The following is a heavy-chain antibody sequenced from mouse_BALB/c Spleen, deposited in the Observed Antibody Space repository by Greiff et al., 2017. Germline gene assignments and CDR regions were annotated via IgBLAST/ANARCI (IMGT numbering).Heavy chain of an antibody. CDR1: GYTFTSYW. Sequence: QVQLKESGAELAKPGASVKMSCKASGYTFTSYWMHWVKQRPGQGLEWIGYINPSTGYTEYNQKFKDKATLTADKSSSTAYMQLSSLTSEDSAVYYCARSPNYAMDYWGQGTSVTVSS. V-gene: IGHV1-7*01. CDR2: INPSTGYT. CDR3: ARSPNYAMDY. J-gene: IGHJ4*01.